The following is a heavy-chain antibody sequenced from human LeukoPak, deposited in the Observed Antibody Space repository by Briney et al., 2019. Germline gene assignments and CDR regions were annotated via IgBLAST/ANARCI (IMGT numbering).Heavy chain of an antibody. CDR1: GGSISSYY. Sequence: SETLSLTCTVSGGSISSYYWSWIRQPPGKGLEWIGYIYYSGSTNYNPSLKSRVTMSVDTSKNQFSLKLSSVTAADTAVYYCARAGYCSGGSCYGAYYYYYYMDVWGKGTTVTVSS. V-gene: IGHV4-59*01. CDR2: IYYSGST. J-gene: IGHJ6*03. D-gene: IGHD2-15*01. CDR3: ARAGYCSGGSCYGAYYYYYYMDV.